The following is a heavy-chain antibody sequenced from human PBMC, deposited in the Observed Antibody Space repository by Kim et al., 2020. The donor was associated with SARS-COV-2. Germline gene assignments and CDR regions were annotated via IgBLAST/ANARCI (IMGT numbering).Heavy chain of an antibody. CDR2: ISWNSGSI. CDR3: AKAGYSSGWSEIDY. Sequence: GGSLRLSCAASGFTFDDYAMHWVRQAPGKGLEWVSGISWNSGSIGYADSVKGRFTISRDNAKNSLYLQMNSLRAEDTALYYCAKAGYSSGWSEIDYWGQG. D-gene: IGHD6-19*01. CDR1: GFTFDDYA. J-gene: IGHJ4*02. V-gene: IGHV3-9*01.